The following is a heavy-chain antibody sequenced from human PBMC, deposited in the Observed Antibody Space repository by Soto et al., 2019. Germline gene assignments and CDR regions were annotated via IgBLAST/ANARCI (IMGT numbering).Heavy chain of an antibody. CDR1: GGSISSYY. V-gene: IGHV4-59*08. Sequence: SETLSLTCTVSGGSISSYYWSWIRQPPGKGLEWIGYTYYSGSTNYNPSLKSRVTISVDTSKNQFSLKLSSVTAADTAVYYCARRAYYYDSSGYDDAFDIWGQGTMVTVSS. D-gene: IGHD3-22*01. J-gene: IGHJ3*02. CDR2: TYYSGST. CDR3: ARRAYYYDSSGYDDAFDI.